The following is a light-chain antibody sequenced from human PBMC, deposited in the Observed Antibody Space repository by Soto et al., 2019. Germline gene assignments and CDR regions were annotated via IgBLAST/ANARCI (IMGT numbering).Light chain of an antibody. J-gene: IGLJ1*01. CDR3: ISYTSGTSPYV. CDR2: EGN. Sequence: QSVLTQPASVSGSPGQSITISCTGTSSDVGSYNLVSWYQQHPGKAPKLMIYEGNKRPSGISNRFSGSQSGNTASLTISGLQAEDEADYYCISYTSGTSPYVFGTGTKLTVL. V-gene: IGLV2-14*02. CDR1: SSDVGSYNL.